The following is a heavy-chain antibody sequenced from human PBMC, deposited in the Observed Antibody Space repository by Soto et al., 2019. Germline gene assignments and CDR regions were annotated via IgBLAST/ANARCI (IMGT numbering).Heavy chain of an antibody. CDR1: GYTFTSYG. Sequence: ASVKVSCKASGYTFTSYGISWVRQAPGQGLEWMGWISAYNGNTNYAQKLQGRVTMTTDTSTSTAYMELRSLRSDDTAVYYCARDGSRRFLESYYYYMDVWGKGTTVTVSS. CDR2: ISAYNGNT. V-gene: IGHV1-18*01. D-gene: IGHD3-3*01. J-gene: IGHJ6*03. CDR3: ARDGSRRFLESYYYYMDV.